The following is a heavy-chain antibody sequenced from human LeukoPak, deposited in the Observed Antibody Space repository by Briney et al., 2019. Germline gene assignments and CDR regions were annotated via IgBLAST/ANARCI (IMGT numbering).Heavy chain of an antibody. D-gene: IGHD3-10*01. CDR1: GGTFSSYA. V-gene: IGHV1-69*05. Sequence: GASAKVSCKASGGTFSSYAISWVRQAPGQGLEWMGGIIPIFGTANYAQKFQGRVTITTDESTSTAYMELSSLRSEDTAVYYCARVVPRGLPSGRFDPWGQGTLVTVSS. J-gene: IGHJ5*02. CDR3: ARVVPRGLPSGRFDP. CDR2: IIPIFGTA.